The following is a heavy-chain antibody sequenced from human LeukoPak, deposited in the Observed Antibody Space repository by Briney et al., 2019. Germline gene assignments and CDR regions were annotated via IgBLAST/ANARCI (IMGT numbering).Heavy chain of an antibody. CDR3: SIGSGYYYGMDV. Sequence: ASVKVSCKASGGTFSSYAISWVRQAPGQGLEWMGRIIPILGIANYAQKFQGRVTITADKSTSTAYMELSSLRSEGTAVYYCSIGSGYYYGMDVWGQGTTVTVSS. V-gene: IGHV1-69*04. D-gene: IGHD3-10*01. J-gene: IGHJ6*02. CDR2: IIPILGIA. CDR1: GGTFSSYA.